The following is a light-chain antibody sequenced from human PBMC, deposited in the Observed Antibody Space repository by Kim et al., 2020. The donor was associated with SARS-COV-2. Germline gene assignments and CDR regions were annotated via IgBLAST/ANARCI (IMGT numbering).Light chain of an antibody. V-gene: IGLV3-21*04. CDR2: YDS. CDR3: QVWDSSIDHRVV. Sequence: PGKTDRVSCGGNSIGSKRVHWYQQKSCQAPVLVIYYDSDRPSGIPERFSGSNSGNTATLTISRVEAGDEADYYCQVWDSSIDHRVVFGGGTKLTVL. CDR1: SIGSKR. J-gene: IGLJ2*01.